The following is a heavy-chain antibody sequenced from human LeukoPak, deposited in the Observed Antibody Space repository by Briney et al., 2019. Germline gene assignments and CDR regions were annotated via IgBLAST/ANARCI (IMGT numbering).Heavy chain of an antibody. CDR1: GFTVNSNY. V-gene: IGHV3-53*01. CDR3: ATRIAVAKWDAFDI. CDR2: IYSGGST. Sequence: PGGSLRLSCAASGFTVNSNYMSWVRQAPGKGLEWVSVIYSGGSTYYADSVKGRFTISRDNSKNTLYLQMNSLRAEDTAVYYCATRIAVAKWDAFDIWGQGTMVTVSS. D-gene: IGHD6-19*01. J-gene: IGHJ3*02.